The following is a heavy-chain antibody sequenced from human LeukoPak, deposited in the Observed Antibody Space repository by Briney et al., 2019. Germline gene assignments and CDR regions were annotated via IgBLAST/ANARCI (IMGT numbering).Heavy chain of an antibody. CDR2: SSSSSTTI. CDR3: ASPAWSYGDYFDY. D-gene: IGHD1-26*01. J-gene: IGHJ4*02. CDR1: GLTLSSYN. V-gene: IGHV3-48*04. Sequence: GGSLTLSCAASGLTLSSYNMNWARQAPGKGLEWVSYSSSSSTTIYYAYSVKGRFTISRDNAKNSLYLKMNSLRAEDTAVYYCASPAWSYGDYFDYWGQGTLVTVSS.